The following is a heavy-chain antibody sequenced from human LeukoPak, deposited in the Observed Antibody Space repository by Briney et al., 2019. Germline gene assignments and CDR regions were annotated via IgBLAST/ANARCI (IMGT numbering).Heavy chain of an antibody. CDR1: GYTFTAYY. D-gene: IGHD5-24*01. CDR3: ARVLRRDGYNRYFDY. Sequence: GASVKVSCKASGYTFTAYYIHWVRQAPGQGLEWMGWINPNSGVTNYAQKFQGRVTMTRDTPITTAFMELSRLRSDDTAVYYCARVLRRDGYNRYFDYSGQGTLVTVSS. CDR2: INPNSGVT. J-gene: IGHJ4*02. V-gene: IGHV1-2*02.